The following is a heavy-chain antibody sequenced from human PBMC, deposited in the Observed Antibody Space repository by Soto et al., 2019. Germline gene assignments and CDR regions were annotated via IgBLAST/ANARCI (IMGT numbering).Heavy chain of an antibody. CDR3: ARDPSGAFDI. Sequence: GGSLRLSCAASGFTFSSYSMNWVRQAPGKGLEWVSYISSSSSTIYYADSVKGRFTISRDNAKNSLYLQMNSLRAEDTAVYYCARDPSGAFDIWGQGTMVTVS. CDR2: ISSSSSTI. J-gene: IGHJ3*02. V-gene: IGHV3-48*01. CDR1: GFTFSSYS.